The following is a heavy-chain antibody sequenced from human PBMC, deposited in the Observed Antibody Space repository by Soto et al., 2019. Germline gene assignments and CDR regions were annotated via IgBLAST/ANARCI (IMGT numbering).Heavy chain of an antibody. CDR3: AKATSATCTGSICYSFDF. Sequence: VQLLESGGGLVQPGGSLRLSCVASGFTFSSYAMSWVRQATGQRLEWVATFSGGRDTTWHADSVKGRFTVSRDRSKNTLSLHMNSLRPEDTALYYCAKATSATCTGSICYSFDFWGQGTLVTVSS. V-gene: IGHV3-23*01. CDR2: FSGGRDTT. J-gene: IGHJ4*02. CDR1: GFTFSSYA. D-gene: IGHD2-21*01.